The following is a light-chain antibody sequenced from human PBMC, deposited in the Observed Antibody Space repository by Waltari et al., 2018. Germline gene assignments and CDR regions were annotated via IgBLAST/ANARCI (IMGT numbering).Light chain of an antibody. CDR1: QSVFTY. CDR2: DAS. Sequence: EIVLTQSPATLSLSPGESATLSCRASQSVFTYLAWYQHKPGQAPRLLIYDASTRATGIPARFSGSGSGTDFTLTISSLEPEDFAVYYCHKRNSWPITFGQGTRLEIK. V-gene: IGKV3-11*01. CDR3: HKRNSWPIT. J-gene: IGKJ5*01.